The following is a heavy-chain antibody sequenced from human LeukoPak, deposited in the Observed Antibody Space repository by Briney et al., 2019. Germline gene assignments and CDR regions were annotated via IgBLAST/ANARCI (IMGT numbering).Heavy chain of an antibody. CDR3: ARRVVPGYYMDV. J-gene: IGHJ6*03. CDR2: IHYSGST. V-gene: IGHV4-39*01. Sequence: SETLSLTCTVSGGSISSSSYYWGWICQPPGKGLEWIGSIHYSGSTYYNPSLKSRVTISVDTSKNQCSLKLSSVTAADTAVYYCARRVVPGYYMDVWGKGTTVTVSS. CDR1: GGSISSSSYY. D-gene: IGHD2-2*01.